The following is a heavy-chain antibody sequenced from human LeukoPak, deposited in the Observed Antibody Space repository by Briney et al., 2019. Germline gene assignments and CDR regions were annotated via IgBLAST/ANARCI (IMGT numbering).Heavy chain of an antibody. J-gene: IGHJ5*02. D-gene: IGHD1-14*01. V-gene: IGHV1-8*01. Sequence: SVPVSCKGSGYTFTSYDINWVRQATGQGLEWMGWMNTNSGNTGYAQKFQGRVTMTRNTSISTAYMELSSLRSEDTAVYYCARRPRSITKNWFDPGGQGTLVTVSS. CDR3: ARRPRSITKNWFDP. CDR2: MNTNSGNT. CDR1: GYTFTSYD.